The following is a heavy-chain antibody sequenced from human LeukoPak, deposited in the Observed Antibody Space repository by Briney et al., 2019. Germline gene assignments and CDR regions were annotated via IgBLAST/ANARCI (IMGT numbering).Heavy chain of an antibody. D-gene: IGHD4-17*01. V-gene: IGHV4-59*01. J-gene: IGHJ6*02. Sequence: SETLSLTCTVSGGSISGYYWSWIRQPPGKGLEWIGYIYYSGSTNYNPSLKSRVTISVDTSKNQFSLKLSSVTAADTAVYYCARGARGGGDYAQPDYYYGMDVWGQGTTVTVSS. CDR2: IYYSGST. CDR3: ARGARGGGDYAQPDYYYGMDV. CDR1: GGSISGYY.